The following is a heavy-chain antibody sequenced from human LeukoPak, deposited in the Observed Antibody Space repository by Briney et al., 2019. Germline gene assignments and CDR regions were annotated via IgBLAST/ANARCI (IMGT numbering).Heavy chain of an antibody. J-gene: IGHJ6*04. D-gene: IGHD3-9*01. Sequence: SVKVSCKASGGTFSSYAISWVRQAPGQGLEWMGGIIPIFGTANYAQKFQGRVTITADESTSTAYMDLSSLRSEDTAVYYCARDHYDILTGPPYYYYGMDVWGKGTTVTVSS. CDR3: ARDHYDILTGPPYYYYGMDV. CDR1: GGTFSSYA. CDR2: IIPIFGTA. V-gene: IGHV1-69*13.